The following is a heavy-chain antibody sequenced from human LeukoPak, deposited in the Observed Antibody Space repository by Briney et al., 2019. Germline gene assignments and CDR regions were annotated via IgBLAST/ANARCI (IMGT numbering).Heavy chain of an antibody. CDR2: VYHSGST. D-gene: IGHD4-17*01. J-gene: IGHJ6*03. CDR3: ARVRLDYYYYYMDI. V-gene: IGHV4-38-2*02. CDR1: GYSISSGSY. Sequence: SETLSLTCTVSGYSISSGSYWGWIRQPPGKGLEWIGSVYHSGSTYYNLSLKSRVTISVDTSKNQFSLKLSSVTATDTAVYYCARVRLDYYYYYMDIWGKGTPVTVSS.